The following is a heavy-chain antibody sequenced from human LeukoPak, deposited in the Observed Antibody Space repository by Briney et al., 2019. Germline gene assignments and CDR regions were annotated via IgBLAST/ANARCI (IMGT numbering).Heavy chain of an antibody. CDR2: ISGSGGST. V-gene: IGHV3-23*01. J-gene: IGHJ2*01. D-gene: IGHD2-21*02. CDR3: ARDRYCGGDCYYWHFDL. Sequence: GGSLRLSCAASGFTFSSYAMSWVRQAPGKGLEWVSAISGSGGSTYYADSVKGRFTISRDNSKNTLYLQMNSLRVEDTAVYYCARDRYCGGDCYYWHFDLWGRGTLVTVSS. CDR1: GFTFSSYA.